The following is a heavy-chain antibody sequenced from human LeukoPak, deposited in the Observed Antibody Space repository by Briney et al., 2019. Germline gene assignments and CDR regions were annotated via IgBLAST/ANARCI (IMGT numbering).Heavy chain of an antibody. Sequence: PSETLSLTCTVSGGSISSGGYYWSWIRQPPGKGLEWIGYIYHSGSTYYNPSLKSRVTISVDRSKNQFSLKLSSVTAADTAVYYCARERSSSSYLDIWGQGTMVTVSS. CDR1: GGSISSGGYY. D-gene: IGHD6-6*01. V-gene: IGHV4-30-2*01. CDR2: IYHSGST. CDR3: ARERSSSSYLDI. J-gene: IGHJ3*02.